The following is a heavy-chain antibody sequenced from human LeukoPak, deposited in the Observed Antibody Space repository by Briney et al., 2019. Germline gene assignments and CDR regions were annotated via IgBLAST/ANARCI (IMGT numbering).Heavy chain of an antibody. CDR1: GGSISSSIW. J-gene: IGHJ3*02. Sequence: SETLSLTCAVSGGSISSSIWWSWVRQPPGKGLEWIGEIYHSGSTNYNPSLKSRVTISVDKSKNQFSLKLSSVTAADTAVYYCARDYYDSSERNDAFDIWGQGTMVTVSS. D-gene: IGHD3-22*01. CDR2: IYHSGST. V-gene: IGHV4-4*02. CDR3: ARDYYDSSERNDAFDI.